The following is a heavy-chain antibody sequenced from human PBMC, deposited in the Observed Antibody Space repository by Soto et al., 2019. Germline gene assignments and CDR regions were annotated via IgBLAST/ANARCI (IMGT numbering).Heavy chain of an antibody. Sequence: SQTLSLTCAISGDSVSSNSAAWNWSRQSPSRGREWLRRTYYRSKWYNDYAVSVKSRITINPDTSKNQFSLQLNSVTPEDTAVYYCAREFRVSSSRNWFDPWGQGTLVTVSS. D-gene: IGHD6-6*01. CDR1: GDSVSSNSAA. J-gene: IGHJ5*02. CDR2: TYYRSKWYN. V-gene: IGHV6-1*01. CDR3: AREFRVSSSRNWFDP.